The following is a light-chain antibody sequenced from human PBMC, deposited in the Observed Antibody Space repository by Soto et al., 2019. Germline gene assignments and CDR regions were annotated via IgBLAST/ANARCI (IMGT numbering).Light chain of an antibody. CDR2: EVN. CDR3: SSETSSKTLL. CDR1: SSDVGSYNT. J-gene: IGLJ3*02. V-gene: IGLV2-14*01. Sequence: QSVLTQPVSVSGSPGQSITISCTGTSSDVGSYNTVSWYQQHPGKVPKLLIYEVNNRPSGVSNRFSASKSGNTASLTISGLQAEDEADYYCSSETSSKTLLFGGGTQLTVL.